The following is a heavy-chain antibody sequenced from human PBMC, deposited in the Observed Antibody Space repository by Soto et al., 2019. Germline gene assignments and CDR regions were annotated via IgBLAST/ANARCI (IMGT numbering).Heavy chain of an antibody. CDR2: INHSGST. D-gene: IGHD2-15*01. CDR1: GGSFSGYY. J-gene: IGHJ4*02. V-gene: IGHV4-34*01. Sequence: SETLSLTCAVYGGSFSGYYWSWIRQPPGKGLEWIGEINHSGSTNYNPSLKSRVNISVDTSKNQFSLKLSSVTAADTAVYYCAIGLTLNCSGGSCYSSNFDYWGQGTLVTVSS. CDR3: AIGLTLNCSGGSCYSSNFDY.